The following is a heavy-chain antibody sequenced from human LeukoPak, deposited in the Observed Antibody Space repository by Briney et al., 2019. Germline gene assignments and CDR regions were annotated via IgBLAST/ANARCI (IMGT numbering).Heavy chain of an antibody. CDR3: AKDRGYYYDSSGYFDY. CDR1: GFTFSRYD. V-gene: IGHV3-30*02. Sequence: GGSLRLSCATSGFTFSRYDMHWVRQAPGKGLEWVAFIRYDGSNKYYADSVKGRFTISRDNSKNTLYLQMNSLRAEDTAVYYCAKDRGYYYDSSGYFDYWGQGTLVTVSS. J-gene: IGHJ4*02. D-gene: IGHD3-22*01. CDR2: IRYDGSNK.